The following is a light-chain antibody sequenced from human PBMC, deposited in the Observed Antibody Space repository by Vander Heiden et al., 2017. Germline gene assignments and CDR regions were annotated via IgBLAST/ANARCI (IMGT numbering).Light chain of an antibody. Sequence: EIVLTQSPGILSVSPGERATLSCRASQIVSNTYLAWYQQKPGQAPRLLLYGASSRATGIPDRFIGSGYGTDFTLTISRLEPEDFAVYYCQQYGSSPRTFGQGTKVEIK. V-gene: IGKV3-20*01. CDR2: GAS. CDR3: QQYGSSPRT. CDR1: QIVSNTY. J-gene: IGKJ1*01.